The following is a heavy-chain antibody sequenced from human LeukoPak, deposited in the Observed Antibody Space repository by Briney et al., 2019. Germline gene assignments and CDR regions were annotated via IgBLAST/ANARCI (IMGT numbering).Heavy chain of an antibody. CDR1: GYTFTGYY. CDR2: INPNSGGT. V-gene: IGHV1-2*02. J-gene: IGHJ4*02. D-gene: IGHD3-10*01. Sequence: ASVKVSCKASGYTFTGYYMHWVRQAPGQGLEWMGWINPNSGGTNYAQKFQGRVTMTRDTSISTAYMELSRLRSDDTAVYYCARDTYGSGSYNFDYWGQGTLVTVSS. CDR3: ARDTYGSGSYNFDY.